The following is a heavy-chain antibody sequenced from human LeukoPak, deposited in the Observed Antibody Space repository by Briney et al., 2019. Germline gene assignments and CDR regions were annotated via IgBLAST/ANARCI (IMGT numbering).Heavy chain of an antibody. J-gene: IGHJ4*02. Sequence: ASVKVSCKASGYTFTSYYMHWVRQAPGQGLEWMGIINPSGGSTSYAQKFQGRVTMTRDMSTSTVYMELSSLRSEDTAVYYCARAADYYDSCGYSMEPLDYWGQGTLVTVSS. D-gene: IGHD3-22*01. V-gene: IGHV1-46*01. CDR3: ARAADYYDSCGYSMEPLDY. CDR1: GYTFTSYY. CDR2: INPSGGST.